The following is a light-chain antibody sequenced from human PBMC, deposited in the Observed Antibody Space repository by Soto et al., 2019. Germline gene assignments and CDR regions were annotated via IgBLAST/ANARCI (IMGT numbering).Light chain of an antibody. CDR3: QQYGSSSYT. V-gene: IGKV3-20*01. CDR2: AAS. Sequence: EIVLTQSPGTLSLSPGERATLSCRASQSISSSYLAWYQQKPGQAPRLLIYAASSRATGIPDRFSGSGSGTDFTLTISRLEPEDSAVYYYQQYGSSSYTFGQGTQLEIK. CDR1: QSISSSY. J-gene: IGKJ2*01.